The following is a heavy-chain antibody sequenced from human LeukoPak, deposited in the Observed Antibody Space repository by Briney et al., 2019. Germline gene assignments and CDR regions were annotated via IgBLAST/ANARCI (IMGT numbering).Heavy chain of an antibody. CDR1: GYTFTDYA. CDR3: TRDLTISGPIGY. CDR2: IDPHSGGT. J-gene: IGHJ4*02. V-gene: IGHV1-2*06. D-gene: IGHD3-9*01. Sequence: ASVKVSCKASGYTFTDYAIHWVRQAPGQGLEWMGRIDPHSGGTNYAQKFQGRVTLTRDASISTAYMDLSRLRSDDTAFCYCTRDLTISGPIGYWGQETLVTVSS.